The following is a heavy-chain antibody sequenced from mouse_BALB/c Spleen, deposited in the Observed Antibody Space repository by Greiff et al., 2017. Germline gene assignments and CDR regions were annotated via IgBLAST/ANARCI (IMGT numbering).Heavy chain of an antibody. J-gene: IGHJ4*01. V-gene: IGHV5-6*01. CDR2: ISSGGSYT. Sequence: EVHLVESGGGLVKPGGSLKLSCAASGFTFSSYGMSWVRQTPDKRLEWVATISSGGSYTYYPDSVKGRFTISRDNAKNTLYLQMSSLKSEDTAMYYCARLGGNYAMDYWGQGTSVTVSS. CDR3: ARLGGNYAMDY. CDR1: GFTFSSYG.